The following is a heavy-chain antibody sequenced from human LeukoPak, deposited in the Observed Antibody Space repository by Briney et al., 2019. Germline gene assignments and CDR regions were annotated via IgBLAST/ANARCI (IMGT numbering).Heavy chain of an antibody. D-gene: IGHD3-10*01. Sequence: PGGSLRLSCAASGFTFSGYSMHWVRQAPGKGLVWVSRINTDGSTTTYADSVKGRFTISRDNAKNALYLQMSSLRAEDTAVYFCARNFYYGHDYWGQGTLVTVSS. CDR2: INTDGSTT. CDR1: GFTFSGYS. CDR3: ARNFYYGHDY. J-gene: IGHJ4*02. V-gene: IGHV3-74*01.